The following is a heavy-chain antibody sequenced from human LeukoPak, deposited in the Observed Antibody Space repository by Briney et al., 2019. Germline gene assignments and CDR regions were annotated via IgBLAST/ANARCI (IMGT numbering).Heavy chain of an antibody. V-gene: IGHV3-23*01. CDR1: GFTFSSYA. CDR3: AKAPVRRDGYNYDY. CDR2: SGSGGST. J-gene: IGHJ4*02. Sequence: SGGSLRLSCAASGFTFSSYAMSWVRQAPGKGLEWVSTSGSGGSTYYADSVKGRFTISRDNSKNTLSLQMNSLRAEDTAVYYCAKAPVRRDGYNYDYWGPGTLDTVSS. D-gene: IGHD5-24*01.